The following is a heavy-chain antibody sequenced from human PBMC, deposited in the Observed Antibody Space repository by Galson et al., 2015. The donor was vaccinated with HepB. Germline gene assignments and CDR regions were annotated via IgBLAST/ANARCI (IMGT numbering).Heavy chain of an antibody. CDR3: AKSFGGSYYFVHTLRDIYYYYGMDV. J-gene: IGHJ6*02. D-gene: IGHD1-26*01. Sequence: SLRLSCAASGFTFSSYAMSWVRQAPGKGLEWVSAISGSGGSTYYADSVKGRFTISRDNSKNTLYLQMNSLRAEDTAVYYCAKSFGGSYYFVHTLRDIYYYYGMDVWGQGTTVTVSS. CDR1: GFTFSSYA. CDR2: ISGSGGST. V-gene: IGHV3-23*01.